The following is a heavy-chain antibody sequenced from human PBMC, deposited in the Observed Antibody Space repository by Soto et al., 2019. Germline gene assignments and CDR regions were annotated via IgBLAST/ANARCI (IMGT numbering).Heavy chain of an antibody. CDR2: ISRSGGST. V-gene: IGHV3-23*01. Sequence: WGSLLLSCATSVFTFSTYAMSWVRQAPGKGLEWVSSISRSGGSTYYADPVKGRFTISRDNSENTLFLQMNRLRAGDTALYYCARDPHLDYGDYDWGQGTMVTVSS. J-gene: IGHJ4*02. CDR1: VFTFSTYA. CDR3: ARDPHLDYGDYD. D-gene: IGHD4-17*01.